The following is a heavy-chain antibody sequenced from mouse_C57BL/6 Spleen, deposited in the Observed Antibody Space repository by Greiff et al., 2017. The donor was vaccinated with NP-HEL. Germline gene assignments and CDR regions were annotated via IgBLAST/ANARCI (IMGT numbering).Heavy chain of an antibody. D-gene: IGHD2-4*01. CDR3: ARGVGLIAWFAY. J-gene: IGHJ3*01. CDR1: GYTFTSYW. Sequence: QVQLQQPGAELVMPGASVKLSCKASGYTFTSYWMHWVKQRPGQGLEWIGEIDPSDSYTNYNQKFKGKSTLTVDKSSSTAYMQLSSLTSEDSAVYYCARGVGLIAWFAYWGQGTLVTVSA. CDR2: IDPSDSYT. V-gene: IGHV1-69*01.